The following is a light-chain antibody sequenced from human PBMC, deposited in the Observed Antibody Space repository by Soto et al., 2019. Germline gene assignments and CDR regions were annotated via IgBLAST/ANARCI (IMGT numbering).Light chain of an antibody. CDR2: LEGSGSC. J-gene: IGLJ2*01. CDR3: ETWDSNTRV. Sequence: QLVLTQSSSASASLGSSVKLTCTLSSGHSGYIIAWHQQQPGKAPRYLMKLEGSGSCNKESGVPDRFSGSSSGADRYLTISNLQFEDEADYYCETWDSNTRVFGGGTKVTVL. CDR1: SGHSGYI. V-gene: IGLV4-60*02.